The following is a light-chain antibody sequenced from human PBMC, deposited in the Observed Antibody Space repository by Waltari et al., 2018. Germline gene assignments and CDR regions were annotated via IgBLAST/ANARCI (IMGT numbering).Light chain of an antibody. CDR2: DVS. CDR3: SSYISSSTLEL. V-gene: IGLV2-14*03. Sequence: QSALTQPASVSGSPGQSISISCTGTSSDVGASNYVSWYQQHPGKAPKLMIFDVSNRPSWVSNRVSGSKSGNTASLTISGLQAEDEADYYCSSYISSSTLELFGGGTSLTVL. J-gene: IGLJ2*01. CDR1: SSDVGASNY.